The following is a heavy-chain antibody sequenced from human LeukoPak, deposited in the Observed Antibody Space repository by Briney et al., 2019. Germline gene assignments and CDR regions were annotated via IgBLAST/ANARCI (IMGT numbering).Heavy chain of an antibody. CDR1: GFTFSSYA. J-gene: IGHJ3*02. CDR3: ARDLEGIYYDFWSGYSPNAFDI. V-gene: IGHV3-23*01. CDR2: ISGSGGST. Sequence: GGSLRLSCAASGFTFSSYAMSWVRQAPGKGLEWVSAISGSGGSTYYADSVKGRFTISRDNAKNSLYLQMNSLRAEDTAVYYCARDLEGIYYDFWSGYSPNAFDIWGQGTMVTVSS. D-gene: IGHD3-3*01.